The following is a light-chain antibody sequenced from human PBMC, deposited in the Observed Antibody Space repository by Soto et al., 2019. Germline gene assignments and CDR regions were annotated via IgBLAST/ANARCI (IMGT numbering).Light chain of an antibody. CDR3: KQRSHWPT. J-gene: IGKJ1*01. V-gene: IGKV3-11*01. CDR1: QSVSSY. CDR2: DAS. Sequence: EIVLTQSPATLSLSPGERATLYCRASQSVSSYLAWYQQKPGQAPRLLIYDASNRATGIQARFSGSGSGTDFTLPISSLEPEEFAVDYCKQRSHWPTVGQGTKGEIK.